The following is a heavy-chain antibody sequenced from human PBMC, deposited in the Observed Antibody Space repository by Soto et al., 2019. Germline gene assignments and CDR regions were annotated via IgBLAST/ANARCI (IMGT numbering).Heavy chain of an antibody. D-gene: IGHD4-4*01. CDR2: ISAYNGNT. CDR3: ARGDYSNSYYFDY. V-gene: IGHV1-18*01. Sequence: ASVKVSCKASGYTFTSYGISWVRQAPGQGLEWMGWISAYNGNTNYAQKLQGRVTMITDTSTSTAYMELRSLRPDDAAVYYCARGDYSNSYYFDYWGQGTLVTVSS. J-gene: IGHJ4*02. CDR1: GYTFTSYG.